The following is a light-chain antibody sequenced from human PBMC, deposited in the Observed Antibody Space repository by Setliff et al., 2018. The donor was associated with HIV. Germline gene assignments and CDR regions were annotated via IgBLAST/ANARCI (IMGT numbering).Light chain of an antibody. CDR1: NSDVGGYNF. V-gene: IGLV2-14*01. Sequence: QSVLTQPASVSGSPGQSITISCTGTNSDVGGYNFVSWFQQHPGKAPKLMIYEVTNRPSGVSNRFSGPKSGNTASLTISGLQAEDEADYYCSSYTTSSTRVFGGGTKGTVL. CDR2: EVT. CDR3: SSYTTSSTRV. J-gene: IGLJ3*02.